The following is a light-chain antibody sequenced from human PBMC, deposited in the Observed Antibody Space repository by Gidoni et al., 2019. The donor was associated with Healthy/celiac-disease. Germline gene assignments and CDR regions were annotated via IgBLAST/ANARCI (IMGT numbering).Light chain of an antibody. CDR2: EGS. CDR1: SSDVGSYNL. J-gene: IGLJ2*01. V-gene: IGLV2-23*01. CDR3: CSYAGSSTPVV. Sequence: QSALPPPASVSGSPGQSITISCTGTSSDVGSYNLVSWYQQHPGKAPKLMIYEGSKRPSGVSNRFSGSKSGNTASLTISGLQAEDEADYYCCSYAGSSTPVVFGGGTKLTVL.